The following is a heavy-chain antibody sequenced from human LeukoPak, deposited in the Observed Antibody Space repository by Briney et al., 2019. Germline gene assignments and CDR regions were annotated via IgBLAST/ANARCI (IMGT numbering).Heavy chain of an antibody. Sequence: PSDTLSLTCTVSGGSISSGSYYWSWIRQPAGRGLEWIGRIHTSGSTNYNPSLKSRIAISVDTSKNQFSLKLSSVTAADTAVYYCARAPPEYYYDSSGYPGYFDLWGRGTLVTVSS. V-gene: IGHV4-61*02. CDR2: IHTSGST. CDR3: ARAPPEYYYDSSGYPGYFDL. CDR1: GGSISSGSYY. J-gene: IGHJ2*01. D-gene: IGHD3-22*01.